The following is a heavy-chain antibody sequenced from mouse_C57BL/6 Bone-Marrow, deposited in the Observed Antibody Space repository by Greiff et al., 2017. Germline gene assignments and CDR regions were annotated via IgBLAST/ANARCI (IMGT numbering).Heavy chain of an antibody. V-gene: IGHV5-6*01. D-gene: IGHD1-1*01. CDR2: ISSGGSYT. CDR3: ASLITTVGYFDY. Sequence: EVKLVESGGDLVKPGGSLKLSCAASGFTFSSYGMSWVRQTPDKRLEWVATISSGGSYTKYPDSVKGRFPISRDNAKNTLYLQMSSLKSEDTAMYCCASLITTVGYFDYWGQGTTLTVSS. J-gene: IGHJ2*01. CDR1: GFTFSSYG.